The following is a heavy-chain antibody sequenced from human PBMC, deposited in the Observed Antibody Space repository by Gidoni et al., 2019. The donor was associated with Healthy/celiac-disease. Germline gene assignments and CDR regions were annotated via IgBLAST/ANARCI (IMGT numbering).Heavy chain of an antibody. V-gene: IGHV4-31*03. Sequence: QVQLQESGPGLVKPSQTLSLTCTISGGPISSGGYYWSGLRQHPWKGLEWIGYIYYSGSTYYNPSLKSRVTISVDTSKNQFSLKLSSVTAADTAVYYCARDQDEYSSSRWFDPWGQGTLVTVSS. CDR2: IYYSGST. J-gene: IGHJ5*02. CDR1: GGPISSGGYY. CDR3: ARDQDEYSSSRWFDP. D-gene: IGHD6-6*01.